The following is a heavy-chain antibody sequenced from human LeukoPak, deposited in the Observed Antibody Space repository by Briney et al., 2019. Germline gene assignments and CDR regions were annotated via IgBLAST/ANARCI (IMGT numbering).Heavy chain of an antibody. CDR2: INPNSGGT. D-gene: IGHD5-24*01. CDR3: ARGSPYLKDGYREELIDY. V-gene: IGHV1-2*02. J-gene: IGHJ4*02. Sequence: ASVKVSCKASGYTFTGYYMHWVRQAPGQGLEWMGWINPNSGGTNYAQKFQGRVTMTRDTSISTAYMELSRLRSDDTAVYYCARGSPYLKDGYREELIDYWGQGTLVTVSP. CDR1: GYTFTGYY.